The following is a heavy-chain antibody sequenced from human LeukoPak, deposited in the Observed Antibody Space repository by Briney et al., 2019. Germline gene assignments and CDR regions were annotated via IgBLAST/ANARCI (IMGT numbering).Heavy chain of an antibody. CDR2: ISGSGGST. J-gene: IGHJ6*03. CDR3: AKTDAQGSYYYYYYMAV. V-gene: IGHV3-23*01. CDR1: GFTFSSYA. Sequence: PVGSLRLSCAASGFTFSSYAMSWVRQAPGKGLEWVSAISGSGGSTYYADSVKGRFTISRDNSKNTLYLQMNSLRAEDTAVYYCAKTDAQGSYYYYYYMAVWGKGTTVTVSS.